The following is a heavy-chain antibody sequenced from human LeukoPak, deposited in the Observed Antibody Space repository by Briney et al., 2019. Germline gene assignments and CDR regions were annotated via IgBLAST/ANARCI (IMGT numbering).Heavy chain of an antibody. D-gene: IGHD1-7*01. CDR2: IYYSGST. V-gene: IGHV4-39*01. CDR3: ARVPKRGTFDY. CDR1: GGSISSSSYY. J-gene: IGHJ4*02. Sequence: SETLSLTCTVSGGSISSSSYYWGWIRQPPGNGLEWIGSIYYSGSTYYNPSLKSRVTISVDTSKNQFSLKLSSVTATDTAVYYCARVPKRGTFDYWGQGTLVTVSS.